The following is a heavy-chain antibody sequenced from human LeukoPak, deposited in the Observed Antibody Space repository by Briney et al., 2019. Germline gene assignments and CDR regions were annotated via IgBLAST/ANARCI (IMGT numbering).Heavy chain of an antibody. V-gene: IGHV4-39*01. J-gene: IGHJ4*02. D-gene: IGHD6-25*01. Sequence: SETLSLTCSVSGGSISSSNYYWDWIRQPPGKGLEWVGNIFYSGNTYYNPSLKSRVTISVDTSKNQFSLKLTSVTAADTAVYYCARGQRASAMYYFDYWGQGTLVTVSS. CDR3: ARGQRASAMYYFDY. CDR1: GGSISSSNYY. CDR2: IFYSGNT.